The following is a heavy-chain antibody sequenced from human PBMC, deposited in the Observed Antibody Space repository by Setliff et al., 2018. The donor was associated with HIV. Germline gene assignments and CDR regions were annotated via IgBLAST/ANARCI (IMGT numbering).Heavy chain of an antibody. CDR1: GYTFTDFG. CDR2: IGAFNGNT. V-gene: IGHV1-18*01. D-gene: IGHD2-15*01. CDR3: ARAGAAETSHFDY. J-gene: IGHJ4*02. Sequence: AASVKVSCKASGYTFTDFGITWVRQAPGQGLEWMGWIGAFNGNTHYPQNLQGRVTMTTDTSTRTAYMELRSLRSDDTAVYFCARAGAAETSHFDYWGQGTLVTVSS.